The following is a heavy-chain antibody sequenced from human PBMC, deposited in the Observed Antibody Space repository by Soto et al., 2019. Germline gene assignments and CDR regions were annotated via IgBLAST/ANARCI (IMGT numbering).Heavy chain of an antibody. J-gene: IGHJ4*02. CDR2: ISYGGDNK. CDR3: AKARHSTSWYGLEADF. Sequence: QVQLVESGGCVVQPGRSLRLSCAASGFIFSDYAMHWVRQAPGKGLEWVAVISYGGDNKYYADSVRGRFAISRDNLKNTLDLQINSLNPEDTAVYHCAKARHSTSWYGLEADFWGQRTLVTVSS. CDR1: GFIFSDYA. D-gene: IGHD6-13*01. V-gene: IGHV3-30*09.